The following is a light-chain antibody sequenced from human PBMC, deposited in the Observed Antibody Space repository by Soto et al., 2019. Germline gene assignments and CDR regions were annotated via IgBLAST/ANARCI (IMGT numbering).Light chain of an antibody. CDR2: AAS. V-gene: IGKV3-20*01. CDR1: QSISSSY. CDR3: QQYASSSYT. J-gene: IGKJ2*01. Sequence: EIVLTQSPGTLSLSPGERATLPCRASQSISSSYLAWYQQKPGQAPRLLIYAASSRASGIPDRFSDSASGTVFTFTISRLEPADFALYYCQQYASSSYTVGRRTQLEIK.